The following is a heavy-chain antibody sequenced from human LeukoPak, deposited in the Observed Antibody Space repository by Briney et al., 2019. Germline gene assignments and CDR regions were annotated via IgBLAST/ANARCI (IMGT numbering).Heavy chain of an antibody. Sequence: GGSLRLSCEASGFNFSASSMNWVRQAPGKGLEWVANLKQDGSEKYYVDSVKGRFTISRDNAKNSLYLQMNSLRAEDTAVYYCAPNLYGSGSYYKSWGQGTLVTVSS. CDR3: APNLYGSGSYYKS. CDR2: LKQDGSEK. J-gene: IGHJ5*02. V-gene: IGHV3-7*01. CDR1: GFNFSASS. D-gene: IGHD3-10*01.